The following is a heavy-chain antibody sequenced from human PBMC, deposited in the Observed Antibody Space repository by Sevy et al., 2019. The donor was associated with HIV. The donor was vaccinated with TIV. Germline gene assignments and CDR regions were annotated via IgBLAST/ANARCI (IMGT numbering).Heavy chain of an antibody. V-gene: IGHV5-51*01. CDR3: GRKSMYSSGGFCSYYGDY. J-gene: IGHJ4*02. CDR1: GYSFSRNW. D-gene: IGHD2-15*01. CDR2: IYPGGSET. Sequence: GESLKISCKTSGYSFSRNWFGWVRQMPGKGLEWMGIIYPGGSETTYSRSFHGQVTISVDKSINTAYLQRASLKASDSAMYYCGRKSMYSSGGFCSYYGDYWGQGTLVTVSS.